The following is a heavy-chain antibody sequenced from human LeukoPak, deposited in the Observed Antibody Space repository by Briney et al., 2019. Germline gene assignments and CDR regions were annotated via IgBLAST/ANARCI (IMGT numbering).Heavy chain of an antibody. J-gene: IGHJ4*02. D-gene: IGHD1-26*01. Sequence: GGSLRLSCAASGFTFGSYGVDWVRQAPGKGLEWISGISGSGASTYYADSVKGRFTISRDDSRNTLYLQMNSLRGDDTAVYYCAKDVGKWESLHFFDYWGQGTLVTVSS. CDR2: ISGSGAST. V-gene: IGHV3-23*01. CDR3: AKDVGKWESLHFFDY. CDR1: GFTFGSYG.